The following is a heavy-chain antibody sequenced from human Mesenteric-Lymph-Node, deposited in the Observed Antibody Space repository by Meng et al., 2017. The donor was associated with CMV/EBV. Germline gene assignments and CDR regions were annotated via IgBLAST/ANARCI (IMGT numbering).Heavy chain of an antibody. V-gene: IGHV4-39*01. J-gene: IGHJ5*02. D-gene: IGHD3-10*01. CDR3: ARPHYYGSGSSPWFDP. CDR1: VGSISSSSYY. Sequence: QLQLQESGPGLVKPSEPLSLTCTGPVGSISSSSYYWGWIRQPPGKGLEWIGSIYYSGSTYYNPSLKSRVTISVDTSKNQFSLKLSSVTAADTAVYYCARPHYYGSGSSPWFDPWGQGTLVTVSS. CDR2: IYYSGST.